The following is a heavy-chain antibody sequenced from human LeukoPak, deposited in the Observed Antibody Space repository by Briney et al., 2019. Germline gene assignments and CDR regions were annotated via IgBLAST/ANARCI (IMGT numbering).Heavy chain of an antibody. D-gene: IGHD5-18*01. CDR1: GGSFSGYY. Sequence: SETLSLTCAVYGGSFSGYYWSWIRQPPGKGLEWIGEINHSGSTNYNPSLKSRVTISVDTSKNQFSLKLSSVTAADTAVYYCARVKPPGYSYGYGALNAFDIWGQGTMVTVSS. V-gene: IGHV4-34*01. J-gene: IGHJ3*02. CDR3: ARVKPPGYSYGYGALNAFDI. CDR2: INHSGST.